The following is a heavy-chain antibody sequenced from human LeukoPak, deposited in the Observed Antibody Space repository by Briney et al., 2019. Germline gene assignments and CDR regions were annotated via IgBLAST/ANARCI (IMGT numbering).Heavy chain of an antibody. V-gene: IGHV1-69*13. CDR3: QAIVVVPASGGMDV. D-gene: IGHD2-2*01. J-gene: IGHJ6*02. Sequence: SVTVSCKASGGTFSSYAISWVRQAPGQGLEWMGGIIPIFGTANYAQKFQGRVTITADESTSTAYMELSSLRSEDTAVHYCQAIVVVPASGGMDVWGQGTTVTVSS. CDR1: GGTFSSYA. CDR2: IIPIFGTA.